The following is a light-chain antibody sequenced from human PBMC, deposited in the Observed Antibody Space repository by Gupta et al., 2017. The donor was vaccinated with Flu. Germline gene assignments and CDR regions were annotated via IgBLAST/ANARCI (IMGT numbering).Light chain of an antibody. CDR3: HQTSSLPFT. CDR2: YSS. J-gene: IGKJ4*01. Sequence: GLTQSPDFQSVTPKGKDTLTCRASQNIDDKLHWYQQIGDQSPRLVIKYSSQAFSGVPSRFSGSGFGTLFTLTIDSLEAEDAATYYCHQTSSLPFTFGGGTKVEI. CDR1: QNIDDK. V-gene: IGKV6-21*01.